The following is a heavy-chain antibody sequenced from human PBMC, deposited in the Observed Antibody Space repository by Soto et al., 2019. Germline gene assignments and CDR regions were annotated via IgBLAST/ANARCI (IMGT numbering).Heavy chain of an antibody. D-gene: IGHD2-8*01. CDR3: ARETSNQGGASRYRVVLTEQYRMAA. J-gene: IGHJ6*01. CDR2: IIPIFGTA. V-gene: IGHV1-69*13. Sequence: GAAVKVSCTSSGGTFSIYAISWLRQAPGQGLEWMGGIIPIFGTANYAQKFQGRVTITADESTSTAYMELSSLRSEDTAVYYCARETSNQGGASRYRVVLTEQYRMAAWGKGTMITVAS. CDR1: GGTFSIYA.